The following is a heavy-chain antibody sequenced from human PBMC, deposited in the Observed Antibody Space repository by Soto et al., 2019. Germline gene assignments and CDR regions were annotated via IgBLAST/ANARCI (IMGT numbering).Heavy chain of an antibody. CDR2: IYPGDSDT. J-gene: IGHJ4*02. V-gene: IGHV5-51*01. CDR3: ARLMQLVKGIADYYFDY. CDR1: GYSFTSYW. D-gene: IGHD6-13*01. Sequence: GESLKISCKGSGYSFTSYWIGWVRQMPGKGLEWMGIIYPGDSDTRYSPSFQGQVTISADKSISTAYLQWSSLKASDTAMYYCARLMQLVKGIADYYFDYWGQGTLVTVSS.